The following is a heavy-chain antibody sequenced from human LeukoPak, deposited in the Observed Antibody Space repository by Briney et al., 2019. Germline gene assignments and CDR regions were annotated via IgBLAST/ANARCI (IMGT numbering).Heavy chain of an antibody. V-gene: IGHV3-23*01. CDR2: ISGSGGST. Sequence: TGGSLRLSCAASGFTFSSYAMSWVRQAPGKGLEWVSAISGSGGSTYYADSVKGRFTISRDNSKNTLYLQMNSLRAEDTAVYYCAKVEGYYYGSGSYGIPPWFDPWGQGTLVTVSS. J-gene: IGHJ5*02. CDR3: AKVEGYYYGSGSYGIPPWFDP. CDR1: GFTFSSYA. D-gene: IGHD3-10*01.